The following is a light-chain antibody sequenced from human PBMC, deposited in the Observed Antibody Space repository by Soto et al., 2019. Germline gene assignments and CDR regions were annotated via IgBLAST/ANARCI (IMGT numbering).Light chain of an antibody. V-gene: IGKV1-39*01. CDR2: AAS. J-gene: IGKJ2*01. CDR3: QQSYSTPPYT. Sequence: DIQMTQSPSSLSASVGDRVTITCRARQSISSYLNWYQQKPGKAPKLLFYAASSLQSGVPSRFSGSGSGTDFALAIRSFQPEYCATYSCQQSYSTPPYTFCQGTNLEIK. CDR1: QSISSY.